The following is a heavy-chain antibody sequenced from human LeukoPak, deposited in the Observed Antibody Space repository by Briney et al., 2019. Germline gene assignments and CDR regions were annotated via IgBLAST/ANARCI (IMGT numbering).Heavy chain of an antibody. CDR1: GFTFSDYY. Sequence: GGSLRLSCAASGFTFSDYYMSWIRQAPGKGLEWVSYISSSGSTIYYADSVKGRFTISRDNAKNSLYLQMNSLRAEDTAVYYCVMSTDYCDSSGPDAFDIWGQGTMVTVSS. CDR2: ISSSGSTI. D-gene: IGHD3-22*01. V-gene: IGHV3-11*01. J-gene: IGHJ3*02. CDR3: VMSTDYCDSSGPDAFDI.